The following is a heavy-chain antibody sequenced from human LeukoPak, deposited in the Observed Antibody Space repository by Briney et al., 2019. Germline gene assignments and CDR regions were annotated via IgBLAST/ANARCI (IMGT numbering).Heavy chain of an antibody. CDR1: GYTFTSYD. V-gene: IGHV1-8*01. CDR2: MNPNSGNT. D-gene: IGHD6-6*01. CDR3: ASDGDSSSLYYYYYGMDV. Sequence: ASVKVSCKASGYTFTSYDINWVRQATGQGLEWMGWMNPNSGNTGYAQKFQGRVTMTRNTSISTAYMELSSLRSEDTAVYYCASDGDSSSLYYYYYGMDVWGQGTTVTVSS. J-gene: IGHJ6*02.